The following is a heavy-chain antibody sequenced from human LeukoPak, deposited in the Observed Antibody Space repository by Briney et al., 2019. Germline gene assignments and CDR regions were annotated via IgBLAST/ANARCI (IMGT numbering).Heavy chain of an antibody. D-gene: IGHD6-13*01. V-gene: IGHV3-23*01. J-gene: IGHJ4*02. CDR1: GFTFSSYA. CDR3: AKDPGIAAAGNY. CDR2: ISGSGGST. Sequence: GGSLRPSCAASGFTFSSYAMSWVRQAPGKGLEWVSAISGSGGSTYYADSVKGRFTISRDNSKNTLYQQMNSLRAEDTAVYYCAKDPGIAAAGNYWGQGTLVTVSS.